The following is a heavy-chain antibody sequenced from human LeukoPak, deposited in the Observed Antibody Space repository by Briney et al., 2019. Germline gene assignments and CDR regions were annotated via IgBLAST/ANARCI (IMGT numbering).Heavy chain of an antibody. V-gene: IGHV3-9*01. Sequence: GRSLRLSCAASGFTFDDYAMHWVRQAPGKGLEWVSGISWNGATVVYADSVKGRFTISRDNAKNSLYLQVNSLRAEDTALYYCVKEGIPTGFQYDGIGLKNWFDPWGQGTLVTVSS. J-gene: IGHJ5*02. CDR1: GFTFDDYA. CDR3: VKEGIPTGFQYDGIGLKNWFDP. CDR2: ISWNGATV. D-gene: IGHD3-22*01.